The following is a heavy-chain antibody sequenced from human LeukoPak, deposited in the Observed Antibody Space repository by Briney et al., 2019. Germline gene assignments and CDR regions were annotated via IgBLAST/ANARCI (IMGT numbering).Heavy chain of an antibody. D-gene: IGHD6-6*01. CDR3: ASSPLAARPKLDY. V-gene: IGHV3-23*01. CDR2: ISSGGGSI. J-gene: IGHJ4*02. CDR1: EFTFSNYA. Sequence: PGGSLRLSCAASEFTFSNYAMNWVRQAPGKRPKWVSGISSGGGSIYYADSVKGRFTISRDNSKNTLYLQMNSLRAEDTAVYYCASSPLAARPKLDYWGQGTLVTVSS.